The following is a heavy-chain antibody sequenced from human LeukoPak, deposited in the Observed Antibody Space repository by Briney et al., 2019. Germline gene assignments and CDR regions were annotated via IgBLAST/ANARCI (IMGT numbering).Heavy chain of an antibody. CDR1: GFSLSTSGVG. V-gene: IGHV2-5*01. D-gene: IGHD6-19*01. CDR2: IYWNDDK. CDR3: AHSRIAVAGFPYYFDY. Sequence: KESGPTLVKPTQTLTLTCTFSGFSLSTSGVGVGWIRQPPGKALEWLALIYWNDDKRYSPSLRSRLTITKDTSKNQVVLTMTNMDPVDTATYYCAHSRIAVAGFPYYFDYWGQGTLDTVSS. J-gene: IGHJ4*02.